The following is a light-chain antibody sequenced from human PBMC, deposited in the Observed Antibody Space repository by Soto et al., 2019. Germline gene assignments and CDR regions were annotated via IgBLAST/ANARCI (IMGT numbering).Light chain of an antibody. V-gene: IGKV1-39*01. CDR3: QQGHSTPWT. J-gene: IGKJ1*01. CDR1: QSISSY. Sequence: DIQMTQSPSSLSASVGDRVTITCRASQSISSYLNWYQQKSEKAPKLLIYAASNLQSGVPSRFSGSGSGTDFSLSISSLQPEDFATYYCQQGHSTPWTFGQGTKVEIK. CDR2: AAS.